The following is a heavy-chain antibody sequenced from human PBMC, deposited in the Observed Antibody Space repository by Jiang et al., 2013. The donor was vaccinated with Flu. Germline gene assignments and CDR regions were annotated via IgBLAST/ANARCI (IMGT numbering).Heavy chain of an antibody. CDR2: IYNPGST. Sequence: GSGLVKPSETLSLTCTVSGDSIRGYYWAWIRQPPGRGLEWIGYIYNPGSTNYNPSLKSRVSISVDTSKNRVSLDLSSVIAADTAVYFCARLDDFWSGSSPAFDVWGQGTMVAASS. CDR3: ARLDDFWSGSSPAFDV. J-gene: IGHJ3*01. D-gene: IGHD3-3*01. CDR1: GDSIRGYY. V-gene: IGHV4-59*08.